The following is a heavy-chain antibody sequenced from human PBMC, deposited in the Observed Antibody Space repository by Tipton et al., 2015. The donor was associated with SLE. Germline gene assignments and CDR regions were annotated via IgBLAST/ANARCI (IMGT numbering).Heavy chain of an antibody. V-gene: IGHV4-59*01. CDR2: IYYSGST. J-gene: IGHJ6*03. Sequence: TLSLTCTVSGGSISSYYWSWIRQPPGKGLEWIGYIYYSGSTSYNPSLKSRVTISVDTSKNQFSLKLSSVTAADTAVYYCASARDYYYMDVWGKGTTVTVSS. CDR3: ASARDYYYMDV. CDR1: GGSISSYY.